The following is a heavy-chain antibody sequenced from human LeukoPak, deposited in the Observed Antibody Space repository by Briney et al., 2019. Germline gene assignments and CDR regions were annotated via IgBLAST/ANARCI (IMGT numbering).Heavy chain of an antibody. J-gene: IGHJ5*02. V-gene: IGHV1-2*02. CDR3: ARSRVPAAHNWFDP. CDR1: GYTFTGYY. D-gene: IGHD2-2*01. Sequence: ASVKVSCKASGYTFTGYYMHWVRQAPGQGLERMGWNNPNSGGTNYAQKFQGRVTMTRDTSISTAYMELSRLRSDDTAVYYCARSRVPAAHNWFDPWGQGALVTVSS. CDR2: NNPNSGGT.